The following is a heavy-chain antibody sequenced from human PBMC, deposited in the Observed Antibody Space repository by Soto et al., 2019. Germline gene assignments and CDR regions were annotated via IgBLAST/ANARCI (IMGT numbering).Heavy chain of an antibody. V-gene: IGHV4-30-2*01. J-gene: IGHJ5*02. CDR2: IYHSGST. CDR1: GGSISSGGYS. CDR3: ARGAYYDFWSGINSNWFDP. D-gene: IGHD3-3*01. Sequence: PSETLSLTCAVSGGSISSGGYSWSWIRQPPGKGLEWIGYIYHSGSTYYNPSLKSRVTISVDRSKNQFSLKLSSVTAADTAAYYCARGAYYDFWSGINSNWFDPWGQGTLVTVSS.